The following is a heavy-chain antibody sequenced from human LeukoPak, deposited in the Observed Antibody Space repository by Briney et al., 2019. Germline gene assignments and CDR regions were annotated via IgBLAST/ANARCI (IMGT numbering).Heavy chain of an antibody. Sequence: GGSLRLSCAASGFTFSSYAMHWVRQAPGKGLEWVAVISYDGSNKYYADSVKGRFTISRDNSKNTLYLQMNSLRAEDTAVYYCAIASGPIAAAGADYRGQGTLVTVSS. CDR3: AIASGPIAAAGADY. D-gene: IGHD6-13*01. CDR2: ISYDGSNK. V-gene: IGHV3-30-3*01. CDR1: GFTFSSYA. J-gene: IGHJ4*02.